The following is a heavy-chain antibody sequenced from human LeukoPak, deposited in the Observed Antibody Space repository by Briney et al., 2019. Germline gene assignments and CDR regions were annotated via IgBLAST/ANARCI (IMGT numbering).Heavy chain of an antibody. CDR2: INHSGST. J-gene: IGHJ5*02. V-gene: IGHV4-34*01. CDR1: GGSFSGYY. Sequence: SETLSLTCAVHGGSFSGYYWSWIRQPPGKGLEWIGEINHSGSTNYNPSLKSRVTISVDTSKNQFSLKLSSVTAADTAVYYCARGSDYGDYLNWFDPWGQGTLVTVSS. CDR3: ARGSDYGDYLNWFDP. D-gene: IGHD4-17*01.